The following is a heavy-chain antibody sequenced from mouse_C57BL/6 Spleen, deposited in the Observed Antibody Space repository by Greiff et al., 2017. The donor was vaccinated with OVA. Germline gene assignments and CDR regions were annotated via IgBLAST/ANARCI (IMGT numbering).Heavy chain of an antibody. CDR2: ISSGSSTI. Sequence: DVKLVESGGGLVKPGGSLKLSCAASGFTFSDYGMHWVRQAPEKGLEWVAYISSGSSTIYYADTVKGRFTISRDNAKNTLFLHMTSLRSEDTAMYYCARGYGSTSTWYYFDYWGQGTTLTVSS. CDR3: ARGYGSTSTWYYFDY. D-gene: IGHD1-1*01. CDR1: GFTFSDYG. J-gene: IGHJ2*01. V-gene: IGHV5-17*01.